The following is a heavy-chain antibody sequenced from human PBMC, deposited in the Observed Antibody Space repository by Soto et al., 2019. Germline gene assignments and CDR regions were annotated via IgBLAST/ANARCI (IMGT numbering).Heavy chain of an antibody. CDR3: AHVPFYYYDSRGYIDY. Sequence: ESGPTLVNPTQTLTLTCTFSGFSLSTSGVGVGWIRQPPGKALEWLALIYWNDDKRYSPSLKSRLTITKDTSKNQVVLTMTNMAPVDTATYYCAHVPFYYYDSRGYIDYWGQGTLVTVSS. V-gene: IGHV2-5*01. J-gene: IGHJ4*02. D-gene: IGHD3-22*01. CDR2: IYWNDDK. CDR1: GFSLSTSGVG.